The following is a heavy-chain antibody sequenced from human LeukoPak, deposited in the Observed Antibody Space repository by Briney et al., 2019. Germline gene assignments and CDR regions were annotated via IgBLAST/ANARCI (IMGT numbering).Heavy chain of an antibody. Sequence: GGSLRLSCAASGFTFSSYSMNWVRQAPGKGLEWVSSISSSSSYIYYADSVKGRFTISRDNAKNSLFLQMNSLRAEDTAVYYCARIGGAARLDYWGRGTLVTVSS. V-gene: IGHV3-21*01. CDR3: ARIGGAARLDY. CDR1: GFTFSSYS. CDR2: ISSSSSYI. D-gene: IGHD6-6*01. J-gene: IGHJ4*02.